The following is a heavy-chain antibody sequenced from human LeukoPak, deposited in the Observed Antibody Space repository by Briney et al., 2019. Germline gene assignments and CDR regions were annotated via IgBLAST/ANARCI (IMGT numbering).Heavy chain of an antibody. V-gene: IGHV3-53*01. J-gene: IGHJ3*02. CDR1: GLTVRNNY. CDR2: VYSDGST. CDR3: ARVGYYGSGSYPQHDAFDI. D-gene: IGHD3-10*01. Sequence: PGGSLRLSCAASGLTVRNNYMSWVRQAPGKGLEWVSVVYSDGSTYYEDSVKGRFTISRDTSKNTLSLQMNSLRVEDTAVYYCARVGYYGSGSYPQHDAFDIWGQGTMVTVSS.